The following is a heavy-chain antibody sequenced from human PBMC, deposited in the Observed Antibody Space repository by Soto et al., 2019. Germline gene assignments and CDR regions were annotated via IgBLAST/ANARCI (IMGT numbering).Heavy chain of an antibody. CDR3: ARSKKDWAFDI. Sequence: ASVKVSCKASGYTFTGYYMHCVRQAPGQGLEWMGWINPNSGGTNYAQKFQGWVTMTRDTSISTAYMELSRLRSDDTAVYYCARSKKDWAFDIWGQGTMVTVSS. D-gene: IGHD3-9*01. V-gene: IGHV1-2*04. J-gene: IGHJ3*02. CDR1: GYTFTGYY. CDR2: INPNSGGT.